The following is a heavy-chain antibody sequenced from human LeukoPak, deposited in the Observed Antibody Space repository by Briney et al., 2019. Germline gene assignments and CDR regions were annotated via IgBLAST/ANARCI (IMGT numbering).Heavy chain of an antibody. Sequence: QPGGSLRLSCAASGFTFSSYSMNWVRQAPGKGLEWVSYISSSSSTIYYADSVKGRFTISRDNAKNSLYLQMSSLRVEDTAVYYCARVEWEGPHPTLNYWGQGTLVTVSS. V-gene: IGHV3-48*04. CDR1: GFTFSSYS. CDR3: ARVEWEGPHPTLNY. CDR2: ISSSSSTI. J-gene: IGHJ4*02. D-gene: IGHD1-26*01.